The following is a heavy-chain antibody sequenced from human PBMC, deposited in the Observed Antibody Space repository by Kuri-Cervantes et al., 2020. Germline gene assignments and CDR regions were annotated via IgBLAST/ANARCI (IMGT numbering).Heavy chain of an antibody. CDR3: ARGHAIAVAGNYYMDV. D-gene: IGHD6-19*01. V-gene: IGHV1-18*01. CDR2: ISTYDGDT. Sequence: ASVKVSCKASGFTFTSHGISWVRQAPGQGLEWMGWISTYDGDTNYAQKLQGRVTMTTERSTSTAYMELSSLRSEDTAVYYCARGHAIAVAGNYYMDVWGKGTTVTVSS. CDR1: GFTFTSHG. J-gene: IGHJ6*03.